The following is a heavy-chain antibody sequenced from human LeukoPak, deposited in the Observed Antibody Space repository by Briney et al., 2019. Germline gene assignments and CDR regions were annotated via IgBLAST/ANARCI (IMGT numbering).Heavy chain of an antibody. V-gene: IGHV3-7*01. CDR2: IKQDGSEK. CDR1: GFTFSSYW. Sequence: GGSLRLSCAASGFTFSSYWMSWVHQAPGKGLEWVANIKQDGSEKYYVDSVKGRFTISRDNAKNSLYLQMNSLRAEDTAVYYCAVRGIAAADISHDYWGQGTLVTVSS. D-gene: IGHD6-13*01. J-gene: IGHJ4*02. CDR3: AVRGIAAADISHDY.